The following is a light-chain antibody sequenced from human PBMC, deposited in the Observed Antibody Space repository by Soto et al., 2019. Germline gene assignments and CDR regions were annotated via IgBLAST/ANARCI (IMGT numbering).Light chain of an antibody. J-gene: IGKJ5*01. CDR2: GAS. V-gene: IGKV3-20*01. CDR1: QSVSSSY. CDR3: QHYDSLPIT. Sequence: IALTQSPGTLSLSPGERATLSFSASQSVSSSYLAWYQPKPGQPPRLLIYGASSRATGIPDRFSGSGSGTDFTLTISRLEPEDFAVFYCQHYDSLPITFGQGTRREIK.